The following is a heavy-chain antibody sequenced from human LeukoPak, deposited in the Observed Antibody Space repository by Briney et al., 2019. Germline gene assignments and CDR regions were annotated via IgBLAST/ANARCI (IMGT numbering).Heavy chain of an antibody. CDR2: IYSGGST. CDR1: GFTVSSNY. J-gene: IGHJ5*02. CDR3: ARETDYGDYEAFDP. D-gene: IGHD4-17*01. Sequence: GGSLRLSCAASGFTVSSNYMSWVRQAPGKGLEWVSVIYSGGSTYYADSVKGRFTISRDNSQNTLYLQMNSLRAEDTAVYYCARETDYGDYEAFDPWGQGTLVTVSS. V-gene: IGHV3-53*01.